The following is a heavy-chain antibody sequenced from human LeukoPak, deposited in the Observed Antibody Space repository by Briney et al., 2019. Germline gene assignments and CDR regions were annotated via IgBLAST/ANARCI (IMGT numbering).Heavy chain of an antibody. J-gene: IGHJ4*02. Sequence: ASVKVSCKASGYTFTRNYMHWVRQAPGQGLEWMGIINPRGGSTTCAQKFQGRLTMTRDTSTSTVYMELSSLRSEDTAVYYCAREDADYTFSFDFWGQGTLVTVSS. CDR1: GYTFTRNY. CDR2: INPRGGST. CDR3: AREDADYTFSFDF. V-gene: IGHV1-46*01. D-gene: IGHD4-17*01.